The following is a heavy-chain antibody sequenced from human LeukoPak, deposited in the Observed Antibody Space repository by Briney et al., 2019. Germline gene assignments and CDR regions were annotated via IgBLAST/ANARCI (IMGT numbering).Heavy chain of an antibody. V-gene: IGHV3-23*01. CDR2: ISGSGGST. D-gene: IGHD3-22*01. J-gene: IGHJ4*02. Sequence: GGSLRLSCAASGFTFSSYAMSWVRQAPGKGREWVSAISGSGGSTYYADSVKGRFTISRDNSKNTLYLQMNSLRAEDTAVYYCAKDPDYDSSGYYVYWGQGTLVTVSS. CDR3: AKDPDYDSSGYYVY. CDR1: GFTFSSYA.